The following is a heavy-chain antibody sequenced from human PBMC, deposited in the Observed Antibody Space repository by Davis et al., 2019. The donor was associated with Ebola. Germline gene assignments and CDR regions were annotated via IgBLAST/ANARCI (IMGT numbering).Heavy chain of an antibody. J-gene: IGHJ4*02. CDR3: ARSSYQPDY. Sequence: GESLKISCAASGFTFSGYTMHWVRQAPGKGLEWVSSMNSAGSFAYYADSVKGRFTISRDNAKDSLYLHMNSLRAEDTAVYYCARSSYQPDYWGQGTLVTVSS. V-gene: IGHV3-21*01. D-gene: IGHD2-2*01. CDR1: GFTFSGYT. CDR2: MNSAGSFA.